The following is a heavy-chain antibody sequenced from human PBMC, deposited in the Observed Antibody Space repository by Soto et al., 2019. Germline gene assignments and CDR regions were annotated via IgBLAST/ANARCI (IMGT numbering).Heavy chain of an antibody. CDR2: ISYDGSNK. D-gene: IGHD2-2*02. V-gene: IGHV3-30-3*01. CDR3: ARALYCTSTSCYIAVSVLGMDV. CDR1: GFAFTTYA. Sequence: GSLRLSCAASGFAFTTYALHWVRQAPGKGLEWVSVISYDGSNKYFAASVKGRFTLSRDNSKNTVYLQMNSLRPEDTAVYYRARALYCTSTSCYIAVSVLGMDVWGQGTTVTVSS. J-gene: IGHJ6*02.